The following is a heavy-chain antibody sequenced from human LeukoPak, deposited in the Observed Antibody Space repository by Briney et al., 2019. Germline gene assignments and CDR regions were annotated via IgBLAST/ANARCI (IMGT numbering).Heavy chain of an antibody. V-gene: IGHV4-59*01. CDR2: IYYSGST. J-gene: IGHJ4*02. D-gene: IGHD3-22*01. CDR1: GGSISSYY. Sequence: SETLSLTCTVSGGSISSYYWSWIRQPPGKGLEWIGYIYYSGSTNYNPSLKSRVTISVDTSKNQFSLKLSSVTAADTAVYYCVSTRIARNYYDSSGFFYYFDYWGQGALVTVSS. CDR3: VSTRIARNYYDSSGFFYYFDY.